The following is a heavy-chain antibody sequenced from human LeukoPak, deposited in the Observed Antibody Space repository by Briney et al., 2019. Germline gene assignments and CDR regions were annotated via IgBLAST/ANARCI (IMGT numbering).Heavy chain of an antibody. CDR1: GGSISSSSYY. J-gene: IGHJ4*02. CDR3: AREGAYDSSGYYYPSFDY. Sequence: SETLSLTCTVSGGSISSSSYYWGWIRQPPGKGLEWIGSIYYSGSTYYNPSLKSRVTISVDTSKNQFSLKLSSVTAADTVVYYCAREGAYDSSGYYYPSFDYWGQGTLVTVSS. D-gene: IGHD3-22*01. CDR2: IYYSGST. V-gene: IGHV4-39*07.